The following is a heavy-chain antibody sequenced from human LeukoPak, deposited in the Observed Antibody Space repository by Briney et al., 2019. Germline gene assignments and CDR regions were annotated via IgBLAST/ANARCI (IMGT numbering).Heavy chain of an antibody. Sequence: GGSLRLSCAASGFTVSSSYMTWVRQAPGKGLEWVSVIRSGGSTVYADSVKGRFTISRDNSKNTLYLQLNSLRAEDTAVYYCAREGSGRTAYNDGLDVWGQGTMVTVSS. CDR2: IRSGGST. V-gene: IGHV3-53*01. J-gene: IGHJ3*01. D-gene: IGHD3-10*01. CDR1: GFTVSSSY. CDR3: AREGSGRTAYNDGLDV.